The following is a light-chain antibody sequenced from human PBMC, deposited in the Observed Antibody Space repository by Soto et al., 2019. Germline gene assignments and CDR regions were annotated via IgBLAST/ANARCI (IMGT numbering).Light chain of an antibody. CDR2: GAS. J-gene: IGKJ4*01. CDR1: QSVSGN. Sequence: EIVMMQSPATLSVSPGERATLSWRASQSVSGNLAWYQQKPGQAPRLLIYGASTRATGIPARFSGSGSGTEFTLTISSLQSEDFAVYYCQQYNNWPLTFGGGTKVEIK. CDR3: QQYNNWPLT. V-gene: IGKV3-15*01.